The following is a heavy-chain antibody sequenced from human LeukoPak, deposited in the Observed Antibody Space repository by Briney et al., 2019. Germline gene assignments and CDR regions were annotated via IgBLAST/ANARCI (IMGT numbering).Heavy chain of an antibody. CDR2: INHSGST. D-gene: IGHD3-3*01. Sequence: SETLSLTCAVYGGSFSGYYWSWIRQPPGKGLEWIGEINHSGSTNYNPSLKSRVTISVDTSKNQFSLKLSSVTAADTAVYYCARLPPSFGYFDLWGRGTLVTVSS. CDR3: ARLPPSFGYFDL. CDR1: GGSFSGYY. J-gene: IGHJ2*01. V-gene: IGHV4-34*01.